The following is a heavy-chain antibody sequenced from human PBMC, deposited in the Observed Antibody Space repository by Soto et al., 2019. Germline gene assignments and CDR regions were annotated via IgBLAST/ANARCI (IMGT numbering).Heavy chain of an antibody. CDR3: ARPGQGVLFYYAMDV. Sequence: EVQLVESGGGLVQPGGSLRLSCAASGFSFSSYSMNWVRQALGKGLEWISYISSRSDVKYYADSLKGRFTVSRDNAKNSLYLQMNSLGDEDSAVYYCARPGQGVLFYYAMDVWGQGTTVTVSS. J-gene: IGHJ6*02. V-gene: IGHV3-48*02. CDR1: GFSFSSYS. CDR2: ISSRSDVK.